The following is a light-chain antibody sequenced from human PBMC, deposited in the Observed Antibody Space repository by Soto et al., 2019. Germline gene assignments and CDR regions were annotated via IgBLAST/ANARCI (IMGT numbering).Light chain of an antibody. Sequence: QSALTQPASVSGSPGQSIPISCSGTSCDVGAYNFVSWYQQHPGKAPRLMIYDVSYRPSGVSNRFSGSKSGNTASLTISGLESEDEADYYCSSYTSTSTVVFGGGTQLTVL. V-gene: IGLV2-14*01. CDR2: DVS. CDR3: SSYTSTSTVV. J-gene: IGLJ2*01. CDR1: SCDVGAYNF.